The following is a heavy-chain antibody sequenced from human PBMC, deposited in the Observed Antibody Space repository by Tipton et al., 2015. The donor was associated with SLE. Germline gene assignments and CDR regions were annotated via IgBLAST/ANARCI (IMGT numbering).Heavy chain of an antibody. V-gene: IGHV4-34*01. CDR2: INHSGST. CDR3: ARDLFAFDI. Sequence: TLSLTCTVSGGSISGYYWSWIRQPPGKGLEWIGEINHSGSTNYNPSLKSRVTISVDTSKNQFSLKLSSVTAADTAVYYCARDLFAFDIWGQGTMVTVSS. J-gene: IGHJ3*02. CDR1: GGSISGYY.